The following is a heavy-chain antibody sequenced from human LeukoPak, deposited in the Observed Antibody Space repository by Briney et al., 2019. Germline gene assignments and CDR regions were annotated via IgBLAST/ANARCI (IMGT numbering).Heavy chain of an antibody. Sequence: SGGSLRLSCAASGFTFSSYGMHWVRQAPGKGLEWVAVISYDGSNKYYADSVKGRFTISRDNSKNTLYLQMNSLRAEDTAVYYCAKRAWGDGGWYSADYWGQGTLVTVSS. CDR3: AKRAWGDGGWYSADY. D-gene: IGHD6-19*01. CDR2: ISYDGSNK. V-gene: IGHV3-30*18. CDR1: GFTFSSYG. J-gene: IGHJ4*02.